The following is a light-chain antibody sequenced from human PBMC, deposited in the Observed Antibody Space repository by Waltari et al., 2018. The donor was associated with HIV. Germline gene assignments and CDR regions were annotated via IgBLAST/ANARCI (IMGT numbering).Light chain of an antibody. J-gene: IGKJ4*01. CDR1: QSVTTY. Sequence: DIVLTQSPATLSLSPGERATLSCRASQSVTTYLAWYQQKPGQAPRLLIYDASNRASGIPARFSGSGSGTDFTLTISSLELEDFAVYYCQQRSKWPPLTFGGGTKVEIK. V-gene: IGKV3-11*01. CDR3: QQRSKWPPLT. CDR2: DAS.